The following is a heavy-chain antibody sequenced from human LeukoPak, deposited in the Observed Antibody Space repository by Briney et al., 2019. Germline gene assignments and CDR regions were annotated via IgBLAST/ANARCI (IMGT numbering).Heavy chain of an antibody. CDR3: AREVSGSSSWVYGMDV. CDR1: GYTFTSYD. D-gene: IGHD6-13*01. Sequence: APVKVSCKASGYTFTSYDINWVRQATGQGLEWMGWMNPNSGNTGYAQKFQGRVTMTRNTSISTAYMELSSLRSEDMAVYYCAREVSGSSSWVYGMDVWGQGTTVTVSS. J-gene: IGHJ6*02. CDR2: MNPNSGNT. V-gene: IGHV1-8*01.